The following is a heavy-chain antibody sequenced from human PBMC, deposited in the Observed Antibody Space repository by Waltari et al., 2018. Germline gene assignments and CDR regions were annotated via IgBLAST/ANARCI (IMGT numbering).Heavy chain of an antibody. Sequence: QVQLVQSGAEVKKPGASVKVSCKASGGTFSSYAISWVRQAPGQGLEWRGGVIPIFGTANYAQKFQGRVTITADESTSTAYMELSSLRSEDTAVYYCARMGGVIVDTLGGDYWGQGTLVTVSS. D-gene: IGHD3-16*02. J-gene: IGHJ4*02. V-gene: IGHV1-69*01. CDR3: ARMGGVIVDTLGGDY. CDR2: VIPIFGTA. CDR1: GGTFSSYA.